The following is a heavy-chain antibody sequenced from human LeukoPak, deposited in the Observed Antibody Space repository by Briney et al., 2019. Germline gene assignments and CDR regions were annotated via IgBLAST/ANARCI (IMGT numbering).Heavy chain of an antibody. D-gene: IGHD6-13*01. CDR3: ARGWAEYYFDY. V-gene: IGHV1-69*05. Sequence: SLRVSCKASGGTFISYAISWVRQAPRQGLEWMGGIIPIFGTANYAQKFQGRVTITTDESTSTAYMELSSLRSEDTAVYYRARGWAEYYFDYWGQGTLVTVSS. CDR1: GGTFISYA. J-gene: IGHJ4*02. CDR2: IIPIFGTA.